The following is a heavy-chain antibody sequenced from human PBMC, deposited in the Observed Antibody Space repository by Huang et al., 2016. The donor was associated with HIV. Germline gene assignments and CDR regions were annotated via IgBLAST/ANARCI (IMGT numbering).Heavy chain of an antibody. CDR1: GFSLTSSGVA. CDR2: IYWDNEE. D-gene: IGHD6-13*01. Sequence: QITLKESGPTLVKPTQTLTLTCTFSGFSLTSSGVAVGWIRQPPGTALEWLALIYWDNEERFRPSLKTRRTITKYTPKNEVVLTMTNMDPVDTATYYCVHRLRYGKWYVDYWGQGVLVTVSS. CDR3: VHRLRYGKWYVDY. V-gene: IGHV2-5*02. J-gene: IGHJ4*02.